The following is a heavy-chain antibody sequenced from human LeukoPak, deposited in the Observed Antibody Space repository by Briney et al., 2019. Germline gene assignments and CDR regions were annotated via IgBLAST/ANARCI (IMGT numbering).Heavy chain of an antibody. D-gene: IGHD6-19*01. J-gene: IGHJ4*02. CDR1: GFIFNNYA. V-gene: IGHV3-9*01. CDR2: ISWNSGTI. CDR3: AKDNRRHYTSGPNPDSLH. Sequence: GGSLRLSCAGSGFIFNNYAMHWVRQPPGKGLEWVSGISWNSGTIDYADSVRGRFTISRDNAKSSLYLQMDSLRVEDTAFYYCAKDNRRHYTSGPNPDSLHWGQGALVTVSS.